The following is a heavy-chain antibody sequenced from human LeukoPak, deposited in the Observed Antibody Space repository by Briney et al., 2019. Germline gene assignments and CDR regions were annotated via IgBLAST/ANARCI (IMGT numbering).Heavy chain of an antibody. Sequence: GGSLRLSCAASGFTFSSYSMNWVRQAPGKGLEWVSSISSSSSYIYYADSVKGRFTISRDNAKNSLYLQMNSLRAEDTAVYYCARAVVGGYEKGNYFDYGGQGTRSPSPQ. CDR2: ISSSSSYI. D-gene: IGHD2-21*01. J-gene: IGHJ4*02. V-gene: IGHV3-21*01. CDR1: GFTFSSYS. CDR3: ARAVVGGYEKGNYFDY.